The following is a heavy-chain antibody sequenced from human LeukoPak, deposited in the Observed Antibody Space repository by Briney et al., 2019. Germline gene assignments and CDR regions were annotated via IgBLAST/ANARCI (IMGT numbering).Heavy chain of an antibody. D-gene: IGHD3-10*01. J-gene: IGHJ5*02. CDR1: GFTFSSYA. Sequence: PGGSLRLSCAASGFTFSSYAMSWVRQAPGKGLEWVSAISGSGGSTYYADSVKGRFTISRDNSKNTLYLQMNSLRAEDTPVYYCAKDLLLWCGGEYNWFDPWGQGTLVTVSS. CDR2: ISGSGGST. V-gene: IGHV3-23*01. CDR3: AKDLLLWCGGEYNWFDP.